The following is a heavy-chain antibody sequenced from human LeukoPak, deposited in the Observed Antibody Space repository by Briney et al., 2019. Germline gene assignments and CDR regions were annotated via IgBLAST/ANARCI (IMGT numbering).Heavy chain of an antibody. CDR2: ISSSGRYI. CDR3: AKKGQADDDGKPD. CDR1: GFIFNNYN. D-gene: IGHD1-1*01. V-gene: IGHV3-23*01. J-gene: IGHJ4*02. Sequence: GGSLRLSCAASGFIFNNYNMIWVRQAPGKGLEWISSISSSGRYIDYADSVKGRFTISRDNSKNTLYLQMNNLRADDTAVYYCAKKGQADDDGKPDWGQGTLVTVSS.